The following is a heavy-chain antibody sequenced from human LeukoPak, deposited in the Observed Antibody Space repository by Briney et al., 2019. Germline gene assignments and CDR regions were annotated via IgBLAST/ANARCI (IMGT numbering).Heavy chain of an antibody. CDR3: ARVDCSSTSCYWGGNWFDP. D-gene: IGHD2-2*01. J-gene: IGHJ5*02. CDR2: IYTSGGT. V-gene: IGHV4-4*07. Sequence: KASETLSLTCTVSGGSISSYYWSWIRQPAGKGLEWIGRIYTSGGTNYNPSLKSRVTMSVDTSKNQFSLKLSSVTAADTAVYYCARVDCSSTSCYWGGNWFDPWGQGTLVTVSS. CDR1: GGSISSYY.